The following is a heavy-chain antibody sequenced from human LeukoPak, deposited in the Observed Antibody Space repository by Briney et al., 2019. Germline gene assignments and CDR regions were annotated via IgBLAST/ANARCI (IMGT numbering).Heavy chain of an antibody. V-gene: IGHV1-69*05. Sequence: SVKVSCKVSGGIFSSYAISWVRQAPGQGLEWMGRIIPIFGTANYAQKFQGRVTITTDESTSTAYMELSSLRSEDTAVYYCARDSSPEYCGGDCSSYYFDYWGQGTLVTVSS. CDR3: ARDSSPEYCGGDCSSYYFDY. CDR2: IIPIFGTA. D-gene: IGHD2-21*02. CDR1: GGIFSSYA. J-gene: IGHJ4*02.